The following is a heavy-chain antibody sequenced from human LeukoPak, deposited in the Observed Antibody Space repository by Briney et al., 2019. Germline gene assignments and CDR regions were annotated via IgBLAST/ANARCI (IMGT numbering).Heavy chain of an antibody. D-gene: IGHD2-8*01. CDR3: ARGRIVLMVYAINYYYMDV. V-gene: IGHV1-8*02. CDR1: GGTFSSYA. Sequence: ASVKVSCKASGGTFSSYAINWVRQATGQGLEWMGWMNPNSGNTGYAQKFQGRVTMTRNTSISTAYMELSSLRSEDTAVYYCARGRIVLMVYAINYYYMDVWGKGTTVTVSS. J-gene: IGHJ6*03. CDR2: MNPNSGNT.